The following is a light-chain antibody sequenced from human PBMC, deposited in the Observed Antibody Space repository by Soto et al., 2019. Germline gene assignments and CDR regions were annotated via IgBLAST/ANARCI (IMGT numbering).Light chain of an antibody. J-gene: IGKJ4*01. CDR3: QKYGSSPLT. CDR1: QSVSSY. Sequence: EIVLTQSPATLSLSVGERVTLSCRASQSVSSYLAWYQQNPGQAPRLLIYDTSNRATGTPDRFSGSGSGTALTLTISRLEPDDFTLYYCQKYGSSPLTFGGGTTVEIK. CDR2: DTS. V-gene: IGKV3-20*01.